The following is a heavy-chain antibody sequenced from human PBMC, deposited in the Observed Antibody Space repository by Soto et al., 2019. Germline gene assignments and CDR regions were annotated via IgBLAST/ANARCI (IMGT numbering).Heavy chain of an antibody. V-gene: IGHV1-69*01. Sequence: QVQLVQSGAEVKKPGSSVRVSCKASGGTFNSYAIKWVRQAPGQGLEWMGGIGPFFTTANYAQKFQGRVTITADESTSTAHMELSRLRSEDTAVYYCAREGYSSSHRFDYWSQGTLVTVSS. J-gene: IGHJ4*02. CDR1: GGTFNSYA. CDR3: AREGYSSSHRFDY. CDR2: IGPFFTTA. D-gene: IGHD6-6*01.